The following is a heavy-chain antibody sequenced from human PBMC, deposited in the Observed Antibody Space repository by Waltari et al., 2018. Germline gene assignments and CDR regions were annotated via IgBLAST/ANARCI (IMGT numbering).Heavy chain of an antibody. V-gene: IGHV3-48*04. Sequence: EVQVVESGGGLVQPGGSLRLSCAASGFCSSTYDMEWVRQAPGKGLGWVSYIRSTSGTIYYADCVKCRFTISRDNSKNSLYLQMNSLRAEDTAVYYCSRSNLGRTTFDYWGQGTLVTVSS. D-gene: IGHD4-17*01. J-gene: IGHJ4*02. CDR1: GFCSSTYD. CDR2: IRSTSGTI. CDR3: SRSNLGRTTFDY.